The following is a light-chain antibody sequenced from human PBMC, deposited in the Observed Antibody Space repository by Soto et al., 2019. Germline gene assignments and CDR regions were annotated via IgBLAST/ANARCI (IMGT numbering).Light chain of an antibody. CDR2: AAS. CDR1: QSVSSSY. CDR3: LQYGSSPYT. V-gene: IGKV3-20*01. Sequence: EIVLTQSPGTLSLSPGERATLSCRASQSVSSSYLSWYQQKPRQPPRPLNYAASSRATGIPDRFSGSGSGTDFTLTISRLEPEDFAVYYCLQYGSSPYTFGQGTKLEIK. J-gene: IGKJ2*01.